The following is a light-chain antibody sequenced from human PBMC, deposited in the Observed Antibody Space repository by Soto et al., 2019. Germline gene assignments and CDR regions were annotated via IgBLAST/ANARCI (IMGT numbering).Light chain of an antibody. J-gene: IGLJ3*02. CDR3: QVWDRNNNHVL. Sequence: SYELTQPPSVSVAPGQTAMITCGGNDIGSKSVHWYQQRPGQAPVLVVYDDRDRPSGIPARFSGSNSGSTATLTISRVEAGDEADYYCQVWDRNNNHVLFGGGTKVTVL. CDR2: DDR. V-gene: IGLV3-21*02. CDR1: DIGSKS.